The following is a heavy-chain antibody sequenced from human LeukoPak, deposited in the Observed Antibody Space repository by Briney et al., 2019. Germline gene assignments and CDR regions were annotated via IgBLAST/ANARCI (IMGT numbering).Heavy chain of an antibody. V-gene: IGHV4-59*10. Sequence: PSETLSLTCAVYGGSFSGYYWSWIRQPPGKGLEWIGRIYTSGSTNYNPSLKSRVTMSVDTSKNQFSLKLSSVTAADTAVYYCARESGSYAGDFDYWGQGTLVTVSS. J-gene: IGHJ4*02. CDR2: IYTSGST. D-gene: IGHD1-26*01. CDR3: ARESGSYAGDFDY. CDR1: GGSFSGYY.